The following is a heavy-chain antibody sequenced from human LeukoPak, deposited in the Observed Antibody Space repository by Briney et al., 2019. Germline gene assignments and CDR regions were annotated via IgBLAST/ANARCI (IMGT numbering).Heavy chain of an antibody. CDR3: ARGRSGSLYNWFDP. D-gene: IGHD3-10*01. J-gene: IGHJ5*02. CDR1: GFTFSSYS. CDR2: ISSSSSSYI. Sequence: PGGSLRLSCAASGFTFSSYSMNWVRQAPGKGLEWVSSISSSSSSYIYYADSVKGRFTISRDNAKNSLYLQMNSLRAEDTAVYYCARGRSGSLYNWFDPWGQGTLVTVSS. V-gene: IGHV3-21*01.